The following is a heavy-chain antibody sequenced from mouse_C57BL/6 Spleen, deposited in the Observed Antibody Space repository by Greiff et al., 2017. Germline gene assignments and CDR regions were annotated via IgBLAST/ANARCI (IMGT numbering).Heavy chain of an antibody. J-gene: IGHJ2*01. CDR2: ISSGSSTN. CDR3: ARGMLVATPFDY. D-gene: IGHD1-1*01. V-gene: IGHV5-17*01. CDR1: GFTFSDYG. Sequence: EVKLMESGGGLVKPGGSLKLSCAASGFTFSDYGMHWVRQAPEKGLEWVAYISSGSSTNYYADTVKGRFTSSRDNAKNTLFLQMTSLRSEDTAMYYCARGMLVATPFDYWGQGTTLTVSS.